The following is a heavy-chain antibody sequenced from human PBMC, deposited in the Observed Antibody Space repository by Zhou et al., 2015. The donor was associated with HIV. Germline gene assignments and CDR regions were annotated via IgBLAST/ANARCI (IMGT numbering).Heavy chain of an antibody. Sequence: QVQLVQSGSEVKKPGSSVKVSCRTSGGTFSSHSVSWVRQAPGQGPEWMGKDHTHFWGRPDYAQKFQDRVIITADESTRTVYMELSGLRAEDTAVYYCARGFCSGDTCYPGWFDPWGQGTLVTVSS. CDR3: ARGFCSGDTCYPGWFDP. CDR2: HTHFWGRP. D-gene: IGHD2-15*01. V-gene: IGHV1-69*18. J-gene: IGHJ5*02. CDR1: GGTFSSHS.